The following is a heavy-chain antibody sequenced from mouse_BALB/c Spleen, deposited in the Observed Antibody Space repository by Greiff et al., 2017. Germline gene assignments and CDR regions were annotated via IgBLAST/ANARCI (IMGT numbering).Heavy chain of an antibody. V-gene: IGHV1S81*02. D-gene: IGHD2-1*01. CDR1: GYTFTSYW. CDR3: ARYGGNYIAY. Sequence: QVHVKQSGAELVKPGASVKLSCKASGYTFTSYWMHWVKQRPGQGLEWIGEINPSNGRTNYNEKFKSKATLTVDKSSSTAYMQLSSLTSEDSAVYYCARYGGNYIAYWGQGTLVTVSA. CDR2: INPSNGRT. J-gene: IGHJ3*01.